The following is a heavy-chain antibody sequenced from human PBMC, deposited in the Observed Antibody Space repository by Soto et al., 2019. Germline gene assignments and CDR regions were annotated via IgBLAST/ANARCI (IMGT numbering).Heavy chain of an antibody. CDR2: IKQDGSEK. J-gene: IGHJ6*02. CDR3: ARIASAGRGWDV. V-gene: IGHV3-7*01. D-gene: IGHD6-13*01. CDR1: GFTFSSYW. Sequence: EVQLVESGGGLVQPGGSLRLSCAASGFTFSSYWMSWAHQAPVKGLEWVGNIKQDGSEKNYVDFVKGRFTISRDNAKNSLYLQMNSLRAEDTAVYYCARIASAGRGWDVWGQGTTVVVSS.